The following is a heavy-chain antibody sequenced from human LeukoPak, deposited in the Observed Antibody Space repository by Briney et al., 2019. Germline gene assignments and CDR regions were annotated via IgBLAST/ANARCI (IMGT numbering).Heavy chain of an antibody. J-gene: IGHJ4*02. Sequence: ASVKVSCKAYGYTFTSYYMHWVRQAPRQGLEWMGIINPSAAGTSYAQKFQGRVTVTRDTSTSTVYMELSRLRSEDTAVYYCARASPTFDYWGQGTLVTVSS. CDR1: GYTFTSYY. CDR2: INPSAAGT. V-gene: IGHV1-46*01. CDR3: ARASPTFDY.